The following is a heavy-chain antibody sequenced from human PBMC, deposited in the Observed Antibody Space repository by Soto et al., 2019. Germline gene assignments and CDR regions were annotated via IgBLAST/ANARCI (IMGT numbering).Heavy chain of an antibody. J-gene: IGHJ4*02. CDR1: GFIFTTNS. CDR3: ARDPPHGGTSSWDADS. Sequence: GGSLRLSCEASGFIFTTNSMNWVRQVPWKGLQWLSSISSSGTFKSYGDSVKGRFTISRDNAKNSLFLQMNNLSGEDTGLYYCARDPPHGGTSSWDADSWGPGTLVTVSS. D-gene: IGHD2-15*01. V-gene: IGHV3-21*01. CDR2: ISSSGTFK.